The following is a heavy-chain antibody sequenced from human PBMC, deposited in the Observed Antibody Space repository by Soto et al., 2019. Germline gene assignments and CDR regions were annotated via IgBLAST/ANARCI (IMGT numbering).Heavy chain of an antibody. J-gene: IGHJ6*02. D-gene: IGHD6-6*01. CDR3: VRNFGSSSEGGMDV. CDR2: IYSGGIT. V-gene: IGHV3-53*01. Sequence: LRLSCAASGFTVSSNYMSWVRQAPGKGLEWVSVIYSGGITFYADSVKGRFTISRDNSKNTLYLQMNNLRGEDTAVYYCVRNFGSSSEGGMDVWGQGTTVTVSS. CDR1: GFTVSSNY.